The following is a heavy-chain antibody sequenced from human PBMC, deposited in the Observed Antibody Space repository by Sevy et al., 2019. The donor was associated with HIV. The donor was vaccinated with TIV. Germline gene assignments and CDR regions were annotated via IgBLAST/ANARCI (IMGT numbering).Heavy chain of an antibody. CDR1: GFTFSNYG. CDR3: ARGGDFNDRSAKRDFDY. V-gene: IGHV3-33*01. D-gene: IGHD3-22*01. J-gene: IGHJ4*02. CDR2: IWNDGSNK. Sequence: GGSLRLSCAASGFTFSNYGMHWARQAPGKGLEWVAVIWNDGSNKYYADSVKGRFTISRDNSKNTLYLQMNSLRVEDTAVYFCARGGDFNDRSAKRDFDYWDQGTLVTVSS.